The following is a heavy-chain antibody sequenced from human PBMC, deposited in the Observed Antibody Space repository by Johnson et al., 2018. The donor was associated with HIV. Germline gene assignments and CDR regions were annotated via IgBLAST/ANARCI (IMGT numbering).Heavy chain of an antibody. CDR1: GFTSSYYD. Sequence: ASGFTSSYYDMHWVRQGPGKGLQWVSGIGITGDTYYAGSVKGRFTISRDHAKNSLYLQMNSLTAGDMAVYYCARGSVFDIWGRGTMVTVSS. J-gene: IGHJ3*02. CDR2: IGITGDT. CDR3: ARGSVFDI. V-gene: IGHV3-13*01. D-gene: IGHD3-3*01.